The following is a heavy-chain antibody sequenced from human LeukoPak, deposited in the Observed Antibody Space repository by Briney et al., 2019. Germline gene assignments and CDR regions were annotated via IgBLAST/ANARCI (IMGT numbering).Heavy chain of an antibody. CDR2: ISVSGNT. V-gene: IGHV3-23*01. CDR1: GFTLSSYG. J-gene: IGHJ4*02. D-gene: IGHD2-21*01. CDR3: AKAPVTTCSGAYCYPFDY. Sequence: GGSLRLSCAASGFTLSSYGMSWVRQAPGKGLEWVSAISVSGNTYNAASVKGRFTISRDSSKNNTHFQMNRQRAEDSAVYNCAKAPVTTCSGAYCYPFDYWGQGTLVTVSS.